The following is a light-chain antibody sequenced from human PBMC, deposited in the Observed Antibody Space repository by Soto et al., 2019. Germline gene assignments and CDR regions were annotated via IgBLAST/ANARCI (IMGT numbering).Light chain of an antibody. J-gene: IGKJ4*01. CDR2: DAS. CDR1: QSVSSN. Sequence: DIVLTQSRATLSLFPREIATLSCRASQSVSSNFASYQQKPGQAPRLLIYDASNRATGIPARFSGSGSGTDFTLTISSLEPEDFAVYYCQQRSNWPLTFGGGTKVDIK. V-gene: IGKV3-11*01. CDR3: QQRSNWPLT.